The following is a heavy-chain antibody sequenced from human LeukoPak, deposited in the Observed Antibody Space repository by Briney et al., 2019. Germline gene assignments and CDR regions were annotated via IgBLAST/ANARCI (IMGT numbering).Heavy chain of an antibody. Sequence: RASVKVSCKASGYTFTSYDINWVRQDTGQGLEWMGWMNPNSGNTGYAQKFQGRVTMTRNTSISTAYMELSSLSSENKDGYYCARGARAGDYWGQGTLVTVSS. D-gene: IGHD6-19*01. CDR2: MNPNSGNT. CDR3: ARGARAGDY. J-gene: IGHJ4*02. V-gene: IGHV1-8*01. CDR1: GYTFTSYD.